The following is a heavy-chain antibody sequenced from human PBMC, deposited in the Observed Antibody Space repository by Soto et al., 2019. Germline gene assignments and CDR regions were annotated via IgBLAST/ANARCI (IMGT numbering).Heavy chain of an antibody. CDR1: GGSISSSNW. D-gene: IGHD3-3*01. J-gene: IGHJ3*02. V-gene: IGHV4-4*02. CDR2: IYHSGST. CDR3: ARGPASGFLEWLLSDAFDI. Sequence: SETLSLTCAVSGGSISSSNWWSWVRQPPGKGLEWIGEIYHSGSTNYNPSLKSRVTISVDKSKNQFSLKLSSVTAADTAVYYCARGPASGFLEWLLSDAFDIWGQGTMVTVSS.